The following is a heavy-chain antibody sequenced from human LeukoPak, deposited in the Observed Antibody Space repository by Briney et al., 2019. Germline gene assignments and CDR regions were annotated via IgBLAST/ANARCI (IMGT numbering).Heavy chain of an antibody. CDR1: GFTFSSYW. CDR2: IKQDGSEK. Sequence: GGSLRLSCAASGFTFSSYWMSWVCQAPGKGLEWVANIKQDGSEKYYVDSVKGRFTISRDNAKNSLYLQMNSLRAEDTAVYYCARDGQWELLDYYYYGMDVWGQGTTVTVSS. J-gene: IGHJ6*02. D-gene: IGHD1-26*01. CDR3: ARDGQWELLDYYYYGMDV. V-gene: IGHV3-7*01.